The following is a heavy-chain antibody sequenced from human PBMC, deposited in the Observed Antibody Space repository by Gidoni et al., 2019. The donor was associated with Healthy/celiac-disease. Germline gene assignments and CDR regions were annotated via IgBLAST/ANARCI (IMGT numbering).Heavy chain of an antibody. Sequence: EVQLVESGGGLVKPGGSLRLSCAASGFTFSSYSMNWVRQAPGKGLEWVSSISSSSSHIYYADSVKGRFTISRDNAKNSLYLQMNSLRAEDTAVYYCARADDSSDCGYWGQGTLVTVSS. D-gene: IGHD3-22*01. V-gene: IGHV3-21*01. CDR1: GFTFSSYS. J-gene: IGHJ4*02. CDR2: ISSSSSHI. CDR3: ARADDSSDCGY.